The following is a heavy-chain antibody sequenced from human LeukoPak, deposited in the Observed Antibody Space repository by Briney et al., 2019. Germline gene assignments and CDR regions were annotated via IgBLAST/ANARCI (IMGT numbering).Heavy chain of an antibody. CDR3: ARVRDIVVVPAALDY. CDR2: ISSSSSYI. J-gene: IGHJ4*02. V-gene: IGHV3-21*01. Sequence: GGSLRLSCAASGFTFSSYSMNWVRQAPGKGLEWVSSISSSSSYIYYADSVKGRFTISRDNAKNSLYLQMNSLRAEDTAVYYCARVRDIVVVPAALDYWGQGTLVTVSS. CDR1: GFTFSSYS. D-gene: IGHD2-2*01.